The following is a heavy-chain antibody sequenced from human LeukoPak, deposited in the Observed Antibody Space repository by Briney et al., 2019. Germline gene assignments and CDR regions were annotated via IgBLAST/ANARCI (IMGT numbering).Heavy chain of an antibody. V-gene: IGHV4-39*01. CDR3: ARLVVRGVNIDY. CDR1: GDSITSRDYY. J-gene: IGHJ4*02. CDR2: IDYSGTT. D-gene: IGHD3-10*01. Sequence: PSETLSLTCTVSGDSITSRDYYWGWIRQPPGKGLEWIGSIDYSGTTYYNSSLKSRVTISVDTSKNQFSLKLSSVTAADTAVYYCARLVVRGVNIDYWGQGTLVTVSS.